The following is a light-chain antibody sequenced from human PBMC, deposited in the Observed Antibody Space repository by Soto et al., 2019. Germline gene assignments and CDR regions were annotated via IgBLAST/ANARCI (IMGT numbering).Light chain of an antibody. CDR3: CSYAGSSTNVV. Sequence: QSALTQPASVSGSPGQSITISCTGTSSDVGSYNLVSWYQQHPGKPPKLMIYEGNKRPSGVSNRFSGSKSGNTASLTISGLQAEDEADYYCCSYAGSSTNVVFGGGTKLTVL. CDR2: EGN. V-gene: IGLV2-23*01. CDR1: SSDVGSYNL. J-gene: IGLJ2*01.